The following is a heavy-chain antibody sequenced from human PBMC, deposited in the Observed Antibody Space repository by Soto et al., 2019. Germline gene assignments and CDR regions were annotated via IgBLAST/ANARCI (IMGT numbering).Heavy chain of an antibody. D-gene: IGHD1-20*01. CDR1: GFTFSSYA. CDR3: AKDRISRYNWNGPPSGY. Sequence: EVQLLESGGGLVQPGGSLRLSCAASGFTFSSYAMSWVRQAPGKGLEWVSAISGSGGSTYYADSVKGRFTISRDNSKNTLYLQMNSLRAEDTAVDYCAKDRISRYNWNGPPSGYWGQGTLVTVSS. CDR2: ISGSGGST. V-gene: IGHV3-23*01. J-gene: IGHJ4*02.